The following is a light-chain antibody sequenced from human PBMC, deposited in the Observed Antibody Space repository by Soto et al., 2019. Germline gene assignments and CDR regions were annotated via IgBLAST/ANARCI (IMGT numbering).Light chain of an antibody. CDR2: DAS. CDR3: QQRSKWPLT. Sequence: EIVLTQSPGTLSLFPGERATLSCRASQSVGDSLAWYQQKPGQAPRLLIYDASNRATGIPARFSGSGSGTDFALTISSLEPEDFAVYYCQQRSKWPLTFGGGTKVEIK. CDR1: QSVGDS. J-gene: IGKJ4*01. V-gene: IGKV3-11*01.